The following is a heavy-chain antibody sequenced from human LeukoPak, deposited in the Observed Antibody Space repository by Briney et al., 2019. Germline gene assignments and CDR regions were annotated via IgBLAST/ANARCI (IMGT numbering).Heavy chain of an antibody. Sequence: KASETLSLTCTVSGGSISSGSYCWSWIRQPAGKGLEWIGHIYSSGSTNYNPSLKSRVTISVDTSKNQFSLKLTSVTAADTAVYYCARAAAYDFWSGCSSSHDYWGQGTLVTVSS. D-gene: IGHD3-3*01. V-gene: IGHV4-61*09. CDR2: IYSSGST. CDR1: GGSISSGSYC. CDR3: ARAAAYDFWSGCSSSHDY. J-gene: IGHJ4*02.